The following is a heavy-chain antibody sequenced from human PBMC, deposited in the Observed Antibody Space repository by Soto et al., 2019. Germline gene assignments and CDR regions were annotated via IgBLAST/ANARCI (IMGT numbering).Heavy chain of an antibody. D-gene: IGHD6-19*01. CDR1: GGSISSGGYS. CDR2: IYHGGNT. J-gene: IGHJ5*02. V-gene: IGHV4-30-2*01. CDR3: ARVGEQWLANWFDP. Sequence: QLQLQESGSGLVKPSQTLSLTCAVSGGSISSGGYSWSWVRQPPGKGLEWIGYIYHGGNTYYNPSLESRVTISVDRSKNQFSLKLSSMTAADTAVYYCARVGEQWLANWFDPCGQGTLVTASS.